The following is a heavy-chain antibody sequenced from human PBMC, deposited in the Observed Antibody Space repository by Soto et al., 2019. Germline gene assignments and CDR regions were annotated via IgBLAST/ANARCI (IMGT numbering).Heavy chain of an antibody. D-gene: IGHD6-13*01. CDR1: GGTFSSYA. J-gene: IGHJ6*02. CDR2: IIPIFGTA. V-gene: IGHV1-69*13. CDR3: GVGGVAAGRGYYYGMDV. Sequence: GASVKVSCKASGGTFSSYAISWVRQAPGQGLEWMGGIIPIFGTANYAQKFQGRVTITADESTSTAYMELSSLRSEDTAVYYCGVGGVAAGRGYYYGMDVWGQGTTVTVSS.